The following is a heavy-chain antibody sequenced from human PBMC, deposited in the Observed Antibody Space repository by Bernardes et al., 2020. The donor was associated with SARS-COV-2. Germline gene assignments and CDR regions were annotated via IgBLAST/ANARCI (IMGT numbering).Heavy chain of an antibody. D-gene: IGHD6-19*01. Sequence: RIISCAASGFTFTNSAMNWVRQAPGKGLEWVAAVSARGGGTYSADSVKGRFTISRDNSKNTLYLQMNSLRAEDTAVYYCAKPAVAGKGFDYWGQGTLVTVSS. V-gene: IGHV3-23*01. CDR2: VSARGGGT. CDR3: AKPAVAGKGFDY. J-gene: IGHJ4*02. CDR1: GFTFTNSA.